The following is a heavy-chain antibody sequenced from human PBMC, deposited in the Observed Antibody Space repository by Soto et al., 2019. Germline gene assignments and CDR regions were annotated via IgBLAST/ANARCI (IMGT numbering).Heavy chain of an antibody. Sequence: PGGSLRLSCVASGFDLRSYQMNRVRQAPGKGLEWVSNIRANDESIYYADSVKGRVSVSRDNAKNSLFLEMNSLRVDDTAVYYCARETLRDAIDIWGHGTMVAPSS. J-gene: IGHJ3*02. CDR1: GFDLRSYQ. CDR3: ARETLRDAIDI. CDR2: IRANDESI. V-gene: IGHV3-48*03.